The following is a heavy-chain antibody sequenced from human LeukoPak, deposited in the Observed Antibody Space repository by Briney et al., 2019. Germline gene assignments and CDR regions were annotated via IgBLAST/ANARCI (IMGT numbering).Heavy chain of an antibody. CDR1: GYTFTGYY. CDR3: ARGWRYYYDSSGYYYLDYFDY. J-gene: IGHJ4*02. D-gene: IGHD3-22*01. Sequence: ASVKVSCKASGYTFTGYYMHWVRQAPGQGLEWMGWINPNSGGTNYAQKFQGRVTMTRDTSISTAYMELSRLRSDDTAAYYCARGWRYYYDSSGYYYLDYFDYWGQGTLVTVSS. V-gene: IGHV1-2*02. CDR2: INPNSGGT.